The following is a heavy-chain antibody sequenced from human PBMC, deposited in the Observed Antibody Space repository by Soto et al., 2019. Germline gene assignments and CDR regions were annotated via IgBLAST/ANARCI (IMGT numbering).Heavy chain of an antibody. V-gene: IGHV1-69*13. CDR3: ARDVDYGDYRGPL. J-gene: IGHJ4*02. Sequence: ASVKVSCKASGGTFSSYAISWVRQAPGQGLEWMGGIIPIFGTANYAQKFQGRVTITADESTSTAYMELSSLRSEDTAVYYCARDVDYGDYRGPLWGQGTLVTVSS. CDR1: GGTFSSYA. D-gene: IGHD4-17*01. CDR2: IIPIFGTA.